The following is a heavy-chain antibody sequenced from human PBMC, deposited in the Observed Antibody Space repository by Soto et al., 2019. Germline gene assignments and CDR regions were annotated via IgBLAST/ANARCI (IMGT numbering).Heavy chain of an antibody. CDR2: IYHSGTI. CDR1: GVSISSNNW. J-gene: IGHJ6*02. CDR3: ARDLWGYCGTDCYPLDV. Sequence: SDTLSLTCAFSGVSISSNNWWSWVRKPPGKGLQWIGEIYHSGTINYNPSLKSRVTISVDKSKNQFSLKVSSVTAADTAVYYCARDLWGYCGTDCYPLDVWGQGTTVTVS. D-gene: IGHD2-21*02. V-gene: IGHV4-4*02.